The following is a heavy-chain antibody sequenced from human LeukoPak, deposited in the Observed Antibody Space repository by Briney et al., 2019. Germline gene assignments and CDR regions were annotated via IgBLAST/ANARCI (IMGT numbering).Heavy chain of an antibody. V-gene: IGHV3-11*04. Sequence: GGSLRLSCAASGFTFSDYYQSWIRQAPGKGLEWVSYISSSGSTIYYADSVKGRFTISRDNAKKSLYLQMNSLRAEDTAVYYCARASGYDRVRDFDYWGQGTLVTVSS. CDR3: ARASGYDRVRDFDY. D-gene: IGHD5-12*01. J-gene: IGHJ4*02. CDR1: GFTFSDYY. CDR2: ISSSGSTI.